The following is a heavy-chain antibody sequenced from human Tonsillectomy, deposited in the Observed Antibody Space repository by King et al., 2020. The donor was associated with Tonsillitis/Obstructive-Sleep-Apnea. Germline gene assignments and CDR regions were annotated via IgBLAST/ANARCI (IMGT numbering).Heavy chain of an antibody. D-gene: IGHD2-2*01. Sequence: VQLVESGGGLVQPGGSLRLSCAASGFTFSSYAMSWVRQAPGKGLEWVSGISGSGGSTYYADSVKCRFTISRDNPKNTLYLQMNSLRAEDTAVYYCAKDRRVYCSSTSCSPGDYWGQGTLVTVSS. J-gene: IGHJ4*02. CDR3: AKDRRVYCSSTSCSPGDY. CDR1: GFTFSSYA. CDR2: ISGSGGST. V-gene: IGHV3-23*04.